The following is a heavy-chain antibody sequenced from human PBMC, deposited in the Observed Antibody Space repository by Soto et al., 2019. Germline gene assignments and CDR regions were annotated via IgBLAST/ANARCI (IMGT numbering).Heavy chain of an antibody. D-gene: IGHD5-18*01. J-gene: IGHJ6*02. Sequence: PGGSLRFSCAASGFTFDDYAMHWVRQAPGKGLEWVSGISWNSGSIGYADSVKGRFTISRDNAKNSLYLQMNSLRAEDTAVYYCARRTIQLWPRMDVWGQGTTVTVSS. V-gene: IGHV3-9*01. CDR3: ARRTIQLWPRMDV. CDR2: ISWNSGSI. CDR1: GFTFDDYA.